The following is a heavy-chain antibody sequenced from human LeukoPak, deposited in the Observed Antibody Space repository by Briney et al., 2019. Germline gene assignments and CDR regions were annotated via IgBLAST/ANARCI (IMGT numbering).Heavy chain of an antibody. CDR3: AKDIEDGSSWYFDY. J-gene: IGHJ4*02. V-gene: IGHV3-9*01. CDR2: ISWNSGSI. Sequence: GGSLRLSCAASGFIFDDYAMHWVRQAPGKGLEWVSGISWNSGSIGYADSAKGRFTISRDNAKNSLYLQMNSLRAEDTALYYCAKDIEDGSSWYFDYWGQGTLVTVSS. D-gene: IGHD6-13*01. CDR1: GFIFDDYA.